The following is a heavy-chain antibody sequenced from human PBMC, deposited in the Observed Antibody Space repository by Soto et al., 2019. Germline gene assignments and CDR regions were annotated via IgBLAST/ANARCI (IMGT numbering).Heavy chain of an antibody. CDR3: ARLSHYYGSGGFDY. CDR2: IYHSGST. D-gene: IGHD3-10*01. J-gene: IGHJ4*02. V-gene: IGHV4-4*02. CDR1: GGSISSSNW. Sequence: SETLSLTCAVSGGSISSSNWWSWVRQPPGKGLKWIGEIYHSGSTNYNPSLKSRVTISVDKSKNQFSLKLSSVTAADTAVYYCARLSHYYGSGGFDYWGQGTLVTVSS.